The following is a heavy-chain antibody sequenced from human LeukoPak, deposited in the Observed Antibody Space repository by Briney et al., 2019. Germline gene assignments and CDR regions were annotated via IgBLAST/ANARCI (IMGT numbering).Heavy chain of an antibody. CDR3: APGGPGYYFDY. Sequence: PGGSLRLSCAASGFTFSIFTMSWVRQAPGKGREWVSAISGSGGGTYYADSVKGRFTISRDNSKNTLYLQMNSLRAEDTAVYYCAPGGPGYYFDYWGEGTLVTVSS. CDR2: ISGSGGGT. CDR1: GFTFSIFT. V-gene: IGHV3-23*01. J-gene: IGHJ4*02.